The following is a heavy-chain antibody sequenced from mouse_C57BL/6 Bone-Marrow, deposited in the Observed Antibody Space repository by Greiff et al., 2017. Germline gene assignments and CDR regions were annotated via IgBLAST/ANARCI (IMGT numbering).Heavy chain of an antibody. CDR2: IDPSDSYT. V-gene: IGHV1-69*01. CDR1: GYTFTSYW. J-gene: IGHJ3*01. D-gene: IGHD2-10*02. CDR3: ARLGYGNYVAWFAY. Sequence: QVQLQQPGAELVMPGASVKLSCKASGYTFTSYWMHWVKQRPGQGLEWIGEIDPSDSYTNYTQKFKGKSTLTVDKSSSTAYMQLSSLTSEDSAVYYCARLGYGNYVAWFAYWGQGTLVTVSA.